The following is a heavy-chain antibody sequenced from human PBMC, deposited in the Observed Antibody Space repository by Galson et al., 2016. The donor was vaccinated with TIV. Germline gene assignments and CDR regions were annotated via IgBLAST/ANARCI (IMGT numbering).Heavy chain of an antibody. J-gene: IGHJ3*02. CDR3: AKRRNYGGDSFEN. V-gene: IGHV3-23*01. D-gene: IGHD4-23*01. Sequence: SLRLSCAASGFTFSNYAMHWVRQAPGKGLEWVSGISGSGGITYFADSVLGRFTISRDNSMNTLYLQLNSLRAEDTAVYYCAKRRNYGGDSFENWGHGTMVTVSS. CDR2: ISGSGGIT. CDR1: GFTFSNYA.